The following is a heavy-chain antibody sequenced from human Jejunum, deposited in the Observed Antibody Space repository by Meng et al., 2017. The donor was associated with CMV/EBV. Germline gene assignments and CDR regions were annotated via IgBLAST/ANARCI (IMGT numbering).Heavy chain of an antibody. V-gene: IGHV3-21*01. D-gene: IGHD5-18*01. CDR1: FSIFS. CDR2: ISTTGDYI. J-gene: IGHJ4*02. Sequence: FSIFSINWVRQAPGKGLEWVASISTTGDYISYADSVKGRFTISRDNAKNSAYLQMNSLRFEDTAMYYCATDRMDTSARRGFFDYWGQGALVTVSS. CDR3: ATDRMDTSARRGFFDY.